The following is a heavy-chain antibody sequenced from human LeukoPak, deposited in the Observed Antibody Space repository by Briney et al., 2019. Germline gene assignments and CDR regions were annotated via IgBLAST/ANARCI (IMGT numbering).Heavy chain of an antibody. D-gene: IGHD1-26*01. CDR2: IYTSGST. V-gene: IGHV4-61*02. CDR3: ARVIGAYGAFDI. CDR1: GGPISSGSYY. Sequence: SETLSLTCTVSGGPISSGSYYWSWIRQPAGKGLEWIGRIYTSGSTNYNPSLKSRVTISVDTSKNQFSLKLSSVTAADTAVYYCARVIGAYGAFDIWGQGTMVTVSS. J-gene: IGHJ3*02.